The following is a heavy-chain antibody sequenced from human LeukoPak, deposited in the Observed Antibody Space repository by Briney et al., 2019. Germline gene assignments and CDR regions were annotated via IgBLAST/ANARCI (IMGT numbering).Heavy chain of an antibody. CDR2: IFYSGST. CDR1: GGSISGYY. V-gene: IGHV4-59*08. D-gene: IGHD6-19*01. J-gene: IGHJ4*02. Sequence: KASETLSLTCSVSGGSISGYYWSWIRQPPGKGLEWIGYIFYSGSTSYNPSLKSRLTISVDTSKNQFSLKLTSVTAADTAVYYCARHYSSGWDLDYWGQGTLVTVSS. CDR3: ARHYSSGWDLDY.